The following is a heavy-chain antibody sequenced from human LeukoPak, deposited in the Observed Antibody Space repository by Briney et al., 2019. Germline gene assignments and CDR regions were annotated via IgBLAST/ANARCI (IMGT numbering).Heavy chain of an antibody. CDR2: ISSSSSYI. V-gene: IGHV3-21*01. J-gene: IGHJ4*02. D-gene: IGHD5-18*01. CDR3: ARDGYSYGSTFDY. Sequence: GGSLRLSCAASGFTFSSYSMNWVRQAPGKGLEWVSSISSSSSYIYYADSVKGRFTISRDNAKNSLYLQVNSLRAEDTAVYYCARDGYSYGSTFDYWGQGTLVTVSS. CDR1: GFTFSSYS.